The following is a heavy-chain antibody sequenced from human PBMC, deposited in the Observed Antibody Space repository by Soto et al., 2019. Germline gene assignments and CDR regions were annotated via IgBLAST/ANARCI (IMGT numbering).Heavy chain of an antibody. CDR2: ISSTTNYI. V-gene: IGHV3-21*06. CDR3: ARESEDLTSNFDY. Sequence: GGSLRLSCAASGFTFTRYSMNWVRQAPGKGLEWVSFISSTTNYIYYGDSMKGRFTISRDNAKNSLYLEMNSLRAEDTAVYYCARESEDLTSNFDYWGQGTLVTVSS. J-gene: IGHJ4*02. CDR1: GFTFTRYS.